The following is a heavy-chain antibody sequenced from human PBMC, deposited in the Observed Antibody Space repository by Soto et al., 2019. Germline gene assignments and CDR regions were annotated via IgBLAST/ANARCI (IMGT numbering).Heavy chain of an antibody. Sequence: ASVKVSCKASGYTFTSYGISWVRQAPGQGLEWMGWISAYNGNTNYAQKLQGRVTMTTDTSTSTAYMELRSLRSDDMAVYYCAKDDFWSGLRGAFDIWGQGTMVTVSS. CDR3: AKDDFWSGLRGAFDI. CDR2: ISAYNGNT. D-gene: IGHD3-3*01. CDR1: GYTFTSYG. V-gene: IGHV1-18*03. J-gene: IGHJ3*02.